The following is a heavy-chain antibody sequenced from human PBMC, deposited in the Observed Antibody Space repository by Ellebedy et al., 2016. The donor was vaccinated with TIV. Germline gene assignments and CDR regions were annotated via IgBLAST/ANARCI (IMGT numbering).Heavy chain of an antibody. J-gene: IGHJ4*02. CDR3: ARERRVELEGRYYFDF. Sequence: MPSETLSLTCTVSGVSVSDGNSYWSWIRQSPGKGLEWIGHMYHSGTTSYNPSVKSRVTISLDPSQNQCTLRLSSVTAADTAVYYCARERRVELEGRYYFDFWGQGTLVTVSS. V-gene: IGHV4-61*01. CDR2: MYHSGTT. D-gene: IGHD1-1*01. CDR1: GVSVSDGNSY.